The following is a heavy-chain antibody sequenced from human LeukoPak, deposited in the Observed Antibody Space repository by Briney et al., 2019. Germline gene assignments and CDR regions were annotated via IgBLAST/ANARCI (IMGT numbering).Heavy chain of an antibody. D-gene: IGHD2-15*01. Sequence: GGSLRLSCAASGFTFSSYSMNWVRQAPGKGLEWVSSISSSSSYIFYADSAKGRFTISRDNAKNSLYLQMSSLRAEDTAVYYCARGGSSSSWYFDYWGQGTLVTVSS. CDR1: GFTFSSYS. CDR2: ISSSSSYI. CDR3: ARGGSSSSWYFDY. J-gene: IGHJ4*02. V-gene: IGHV3-21*01.